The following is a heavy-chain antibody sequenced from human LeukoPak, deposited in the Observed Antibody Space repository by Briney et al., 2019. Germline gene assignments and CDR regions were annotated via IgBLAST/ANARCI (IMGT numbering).Heavy chain of an antibody. CDR1: GFTFDDYA. D-gene: IGHD2-8*02. V-gene: IGHV3-9*01. J-gene: IGHJ5*02. CDR3: VKDAGTA. Sequence: DPGRSLRLSCAASGFTFDDYAMHWVRQAPGKGLEWVSGISWNSGSIGYADSVKGRFTISRDNAKNSLYLQMNSLRAEDTALYYCVKDAGTAWGQGTLVTVSS. CDR2: ISWNSGSI.